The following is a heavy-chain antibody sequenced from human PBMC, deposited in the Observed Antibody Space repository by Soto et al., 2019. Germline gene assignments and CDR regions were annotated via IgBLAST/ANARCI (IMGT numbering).Heavy chain of an antibody. D-gene: IGHD2-15*01. Sequence: QVQLVQSGAEVKKPGSSVKVSCKASGGTFSSYAISWVRQAPGQGLEWLGGIIPISGTANYAQKFQGRVTITAEESTSTAYMELSSLRSEDTAVYYCARVSGYCSGGSCYTELDYYYYGMDVWGQGTTVTVSS. CDR1: GGTFSSYA. CDR3: ARVSGYCSGGSCYTELDYYYYGMDV. J-gene: IGHJ6*02. V-gene: IGHV1-69*01. CDR2: IIPISGTA.